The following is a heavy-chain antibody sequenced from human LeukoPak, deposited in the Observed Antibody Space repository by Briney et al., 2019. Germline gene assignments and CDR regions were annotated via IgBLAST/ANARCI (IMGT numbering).Heavy chain of an antibody. V-gene: IGHV3-13*01. D-gene: IGHD4-17*01. CDR1: GFTFTTYH. CDR2: IGKTGDT. CDR3: ARGAVTGFDF. J-gene: IGHJ4*02. Sequence: PGGSPRLPCGVSGFTFTTYHFQWPPQGAGKGLEWVAGIGKTGDTYYLDSVKGRFTFSRENAWNSLSLQMNSLTAGDTAVYYCARGAVTGFDFWGPGTLVIVSS.